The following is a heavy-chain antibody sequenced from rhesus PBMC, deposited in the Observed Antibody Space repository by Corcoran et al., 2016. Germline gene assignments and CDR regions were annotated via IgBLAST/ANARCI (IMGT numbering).Heavy chain of an antibody. CDR1: GGSVSRSNW. V-gene: IGHV4-65*01. CDR2: ISGSSGST. Sequence: QVQLQESGPGLVKPSETLSLTCAVSGGSVSRSNWWSWIRPPPGAGLEWIGYISGSSGSTYYNPSLKSRVTISTDTSKNQFSLKLSSVTAADTAVYYCARDRGGSGWYFDYWGQGVLVTVSS. D-gene: IGHD6-31*01. J-gene: IGHJ4*01. CDR3: ARDRGGSGWYFDY.